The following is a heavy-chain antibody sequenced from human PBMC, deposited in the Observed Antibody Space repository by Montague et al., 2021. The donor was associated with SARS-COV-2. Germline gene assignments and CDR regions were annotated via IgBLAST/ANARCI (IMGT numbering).Heavy chain of an antibody. Sequence: SVRLSCVAYGFTFSNSAMNLVRQAPGKGLEWVSGSSGSDGGTHYADSVKGRFTISRDNSKNVLYLQMNSLRAEDTALYYCAKDSYYYGLGYGMDVWGQGTTVTVSS. V-gene: IGHV3-23*01. J-gene: IGHJ6*02. CDR3: AKDSYYYGLGYGMDV. CDR2: SSGSDGGT. CDR1: GFTFSNSA. D-gene: IGHD3-10*01.